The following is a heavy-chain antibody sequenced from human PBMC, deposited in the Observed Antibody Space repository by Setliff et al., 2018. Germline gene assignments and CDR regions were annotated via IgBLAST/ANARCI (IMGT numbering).Heavy chain of an antibody. Sequence: SETLSLTCTVSGGSISSGSYYWSWIRQPAGKGLEWIGRIYTSGSTNYNPSLKSRVTISVDTSKNQFPLKLSSVTAADPAVYYCARGGDIVVVPAAPPYYYYGMDVWGQGTTVTVSS. D-gene: IGHD2-2*01. J-gene: IGHJ6*01. CDR3: ARGGDIVVVPAAPPYYYYGMDV. CDR1: GGSISSGSYY. CDR2: IYTSGST. V-gene: IGHV4-61*02.